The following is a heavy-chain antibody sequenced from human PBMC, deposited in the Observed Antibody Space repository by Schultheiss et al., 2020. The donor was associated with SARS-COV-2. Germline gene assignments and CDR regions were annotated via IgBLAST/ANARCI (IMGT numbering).Heavy chain of an antibody. CDR1: GYTFTSYG. CDR3: ARKLALEWLLYRRDYYYGMDV. V-gene: IGHV1-18*01. J-gene: IGHJ6*02. CDR2: ISAYNGNT. Sequence: ASVKVSCKASGYTFTSYGISWVRQAPGQGLEWMGWISAYNGNTNYAQKLQGRVTMTTDTSTSTAYMELRSLRSDDTAVYYCARKLALEWLLYRRDYYYGMDVWGQGTTVTVSS. D-gene: IGHD3-3*01.